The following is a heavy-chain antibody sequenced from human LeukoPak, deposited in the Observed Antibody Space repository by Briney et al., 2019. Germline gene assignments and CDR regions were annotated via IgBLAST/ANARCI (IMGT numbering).Heavy chain of an antibody. V-gene: IGHV5-51*01. J-gene: IGHJ3*02. D-gene: IGHD6-19*01. CDR1: GYSFTNYW. CDR2: IYPGDSDT. Sequence: GESLKISCKGSGYSFTNYWIGWVRQMPGKGLEWMGIIYPGDSDTSYSPSFQGQVTISADKSISTAYLQWSSLKASDTAMYYCARDSPYSSGWRDAFDICGQGTMVTVSS. CDR3: ARDSPYSSGWRDAFDI.